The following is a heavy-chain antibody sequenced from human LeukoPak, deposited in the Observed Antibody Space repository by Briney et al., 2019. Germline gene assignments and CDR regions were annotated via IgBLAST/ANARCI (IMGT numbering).Heavy chain of an antibody. J-gene: IGHJ4*02. CDR2: IHPRDPET. V-gene: IGHV5-51*01. D-gene: IGHD3-16*01. CDR1: GYRFTNYW. CDR3: ARRNDYVPDY. Sequence: GESLKISCKGSGYRFTNYWVGWVRQMPGQGPEWIGIIHPRDPETVYTPTFRGQVTISADKSISTAYLQWSSLKASDTAMYYCARRNDYVPDYWGQGTLVTASS.